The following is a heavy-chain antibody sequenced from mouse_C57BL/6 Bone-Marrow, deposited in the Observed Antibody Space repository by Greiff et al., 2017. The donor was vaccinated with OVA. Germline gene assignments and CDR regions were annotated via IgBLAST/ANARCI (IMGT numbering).Heavy chain of an antibody. D-gene: IGHD1-1*01. Sequence: EVKLVESGGGLVQPGGSLKLSCAASGFTFSDYGMAWVRQAPRKGPEWVAFISNLAYSTYYADTVTGRFTISRENAKNTLYLEMSSLRSEDTAMYYCARLDYYYGSSYAMDYWGQGTSVTVSA. CDR1: GFTFSDYG. CDR3: ARLDYYYGSSYAMDY. V-gene: IGHV5-15*01. CDR2: ISNLAYST. J-gene: IGHJ4*01.